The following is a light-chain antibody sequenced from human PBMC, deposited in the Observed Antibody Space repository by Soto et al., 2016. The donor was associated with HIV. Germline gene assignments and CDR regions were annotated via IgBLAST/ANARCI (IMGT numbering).Light chain of an antibody. CDR2: KDT. CDR1: VLTRQF. CDR3: QSTGSSGPYV. V-gene: IGLV3-25*03. J-gene: IGLJ1*01. Sequence: SYELTQSPSVSVPPGQTARITCYGEVLTRQFVYWFHQRPGQAPTLVIYKDTKRPSGSPERLSASKSGTTATLTISGVQAEDEGDYYRQSTGSSGPYVFGSGTSLTVL.